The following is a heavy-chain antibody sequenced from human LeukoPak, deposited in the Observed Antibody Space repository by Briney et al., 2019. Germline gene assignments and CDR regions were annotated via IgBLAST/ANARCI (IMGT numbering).Heavy chain of an antibody. CDR1: GFTFSSDW. D-gene: IGHD3-22*01. Sequence: GGSLRLSCAASGFTFSSDWMIWVRQAPGKGLEWVSGINWNGGSTGYADSVKGRFTISRDNAKNTLNLQMNSLRAEDTAVYYCARDLGQYYDTSDNWFDPWGQGTLVTVSS. CDR3: ARDLGQYYDTSDNWFDP. J-gene: IGHJ5*02. CDR2: INWNGGST. V-gene: IGHV3-20*04.